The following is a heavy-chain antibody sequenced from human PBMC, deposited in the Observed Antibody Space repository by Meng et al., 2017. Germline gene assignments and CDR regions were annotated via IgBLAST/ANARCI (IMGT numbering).Heavy chain of an antibody. J-gene: IGHJ5*02. Sequence: GESLKISCAASGFTFSSYAMSWVRQAPGKGLEWVSAISGSGGSTYYADSVKGRFTISRDNSKNTLYLQMNGLRAEDTAVYYCAKFIDGWFDPWGRGTLVTVSS. CDR1: GFTFSSYA. D-gene: IGHD2-15*01. CDR2: ISGSGGST. CDR3: AKFIDGWFDP. V-gene: IGHV3-23*01.